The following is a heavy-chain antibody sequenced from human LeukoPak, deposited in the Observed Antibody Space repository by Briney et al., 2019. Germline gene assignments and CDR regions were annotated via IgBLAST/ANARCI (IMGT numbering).Heavy chain of an antibody. J-gene: IGHJ4*02. D-gene: IGHD3-10*01. CDR3: ARVMYYYASGSLVVYYFDS. V-gene: IGHV3-74*01. Sequence: GGSLRLSCAASGFTFSTYWMHWVRQAPGKGLVWVSRISTDGSSATYADSVKGRFTISRDNAKNTLYLQMNSLRAEDTAVYYCARVMYYYASGSLVVYYFDSWGQGPLVTVS. CDR1: GFTFSTYW. CDR2: ISTDGSSA.